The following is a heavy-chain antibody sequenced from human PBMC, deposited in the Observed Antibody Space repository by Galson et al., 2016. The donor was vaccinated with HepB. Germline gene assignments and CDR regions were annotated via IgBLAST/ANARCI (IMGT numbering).Heavy chain of an antibody. V-gene: IGHV3-53*01. J-gene: IGHJ5*02. D-gene: IGHD3-10*01. CDR3: ARDWEYYYGSGSYAET. CDR1: GFIVSSND. CDR2: LYSGGST. Sequence: SLRLSCAASGFIVSSNDMSWVRQAPGKGLEWVSVLYSGGSTYYADSVKGRFTISRDNSKNTLYLQMNSLRAEDTAVYYCARDWEYYYGSGSYAETWGQGTLVTVSS.